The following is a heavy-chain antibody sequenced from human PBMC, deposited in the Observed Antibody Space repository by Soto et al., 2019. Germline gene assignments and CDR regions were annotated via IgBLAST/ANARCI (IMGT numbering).Heavy chain of an antibody. V-gene: IGHV3-23*01. Sequence: EVQLLEFGGGLVQPGGSLRLSCAASGFTFSSYAMTWLRQSPGKGLEWISVISAPGDTIYYADSVEGRFTISRDNSNGTLFLQMDRLTADDTAVYFCAKDAYYDLSTGTGYYYYGLDVWGQGTTVTVSS. D-gene: IGHD3-9*01. CDR2: ISAPGDTI. CDR1: GFTFSSYA. J-gene: IGHJ6*02. CDR3: AKDAYYDLSTGTGYYYYGLDV.